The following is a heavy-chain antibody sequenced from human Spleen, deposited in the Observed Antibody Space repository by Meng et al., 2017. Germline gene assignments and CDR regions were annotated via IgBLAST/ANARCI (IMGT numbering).Heavy chain of an antibody. CDR2: ISYDGSNK. CDR3: ARGFDSSIWYSGNYYGMDV. D-gene: IGHD6-13*01. Sequence: GGSLRLSCAASGFTFSSYAMHWVRQAPGKGLEWVAVISYDGSNKYYADSVKGRFTIARDNSKNTLYLQMNSLRAEDTAVYYCARGFDSSIWYSGNYYGMDVWGQGTTVTVSS. CDR1: GFTFSSYA. J-gene: IGHJ6*02. V-gene: IGHV3-30*04.